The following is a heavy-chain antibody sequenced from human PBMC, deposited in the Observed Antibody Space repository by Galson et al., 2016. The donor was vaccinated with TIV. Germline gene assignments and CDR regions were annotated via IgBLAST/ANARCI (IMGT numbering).Heavy chain of an antibody. J-gene: IGHJ3*02. CDR3: AGHEGGAFDI. Sequence: LSLTCAVSSYSIGSGFFWGWIRQTPGKGLEWIATGHHSGITYYNPSLKSRVAISLDMSNNQFFLRLNSVTAADRAVYFCAGHEGGAFDIWGQGTMVTVSS. CDR2: GHHSGIT. CDR1: SYSIGSGFF. V-gene: IGHV4-38-2*01.